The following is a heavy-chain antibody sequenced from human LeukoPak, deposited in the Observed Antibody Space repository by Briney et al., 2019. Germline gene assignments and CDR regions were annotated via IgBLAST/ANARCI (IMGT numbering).Heavy chain of an antibody. CDR2: IYHSGST. D-gene: IGHD5-18*01. Sequence: SETLSLTCTVSGYSISSGYYWGWIRQPPGKGLEWIGSIYHSGSTYYNPSLKSRVTIPVDTSKNQFSLKLSSVTAADTAVYYCARGLRGYSYGYYYYYYMDVWGKGTTVTVSS. J-gene: IGHJ6*03. CDR3: ARGLRGYSYGYYYYYYMDV. V-gene: IGHV4-38-2*02. CDR1: GYSISSGYY.